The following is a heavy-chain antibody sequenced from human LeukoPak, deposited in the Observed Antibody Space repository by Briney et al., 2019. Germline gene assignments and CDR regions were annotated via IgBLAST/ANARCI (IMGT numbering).Heavy chain of an antibody. CDR1: GFTFDDYA. CDR3: TREKEGYNFGLDYYYYYMHV. D-gene: IGHD5-18*01. J-gene: IGHJ6*03. Sequence: PGGSLRLSCAASGFTFDDYAMHWVRQAPGKGPEWVSSISWNSGTIGYADSVKGRFTISRDNAKKSLYLQMNSLQTEDTAVYYCTREKEGYNFGLDYYYYYMHVWGKGTTVTVSS. CDR2: ISWNSGTI. V-gene: IGHV3-9*01.